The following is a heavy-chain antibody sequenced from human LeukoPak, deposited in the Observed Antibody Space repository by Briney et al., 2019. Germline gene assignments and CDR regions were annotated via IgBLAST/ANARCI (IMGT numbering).Heavy chain of an antibody. Sequence: PSETLSLTCTVSGGSISNRSHFWGWIRQTPGKGLEWFGTIYYSGYTYYNPSLKSRVTVSVDTSENQFSLKLTSVTAADTAVYYCARAHSIASYYYGVDVWGQGTTVTVSS. D-gene: IGHD2/OR15-2a*01. CDR3: ARAHSIASYYYGVDV. CDR2: IYYSGYT. CDR1: GGSISNRSHF. V-gene: IGHV4-39*07. J-gene: IGHJ6*02.